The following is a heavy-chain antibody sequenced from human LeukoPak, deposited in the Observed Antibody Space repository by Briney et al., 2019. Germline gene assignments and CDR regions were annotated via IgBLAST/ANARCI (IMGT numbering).Heavy chain of an antibody. CDR1: GGSISSSNSY. CDR2: ISHSGTI. J-gene: IGHJ6*02. V-gene: IGHV4-61*05. CDR3: ANLLPSGSYGYYYYGMDV. D-gene: IGHD1-26*01. Sequence: PSETLSLTCIVSGGSISSSNSYWDWIRQPPGRGLEWIGDISHSGTINYNPSLKSRVTISVDTSKNQFSLKLSSVTAADTAVYYCANLLPSGSYGYYYYGMDVWGQGTTVTVSS.